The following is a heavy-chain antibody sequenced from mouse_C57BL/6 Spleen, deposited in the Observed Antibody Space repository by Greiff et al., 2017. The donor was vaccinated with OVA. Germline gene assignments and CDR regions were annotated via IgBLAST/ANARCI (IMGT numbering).Heavy chain of an antibody. J-gene: IGHJ1*03. CDR1: GYTFTDYY. V-gene: IGHV1-26*01. CDR2: INPNNGGT. CDR3: ARYYDYYWYFDV. D-gene: IGHD2-4*01. Sequence: VQLQQSGPELVKPGASVKISCKASGYTFTDYYMNWVKQSPGKSLEWIGDINPNNGGTSYNQKFKGKATLTVDKSSSTAYMELRSLTSEDSAVYYCARYYDYYWYFDVWGTGTTVTVSA.